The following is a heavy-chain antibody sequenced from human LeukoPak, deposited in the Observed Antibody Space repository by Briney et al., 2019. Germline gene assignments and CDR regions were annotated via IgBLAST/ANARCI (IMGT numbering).Heavy chain of an antibody. D-gene: IGHD3-22*01. Sequence: SETLSLTCTVSGGSISSYYWSWIRQPPGKGLEWIGYIYYSGSTNYNPSLKSRVTISVDTSKNRFSLKLSSVTAADTAVYYCARSTQHYEVYMDVWGKGTTVTVSS. J-gene: IGHJ6*03. CDR3: ARSTQHYEVYMDV. CDR1: GGSISSYY. V-gene: IGHV4-59*01. CDR2: IYYSGST.